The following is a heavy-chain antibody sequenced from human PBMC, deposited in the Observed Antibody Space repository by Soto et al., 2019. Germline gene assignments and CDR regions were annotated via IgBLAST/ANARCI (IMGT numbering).Heavy chain of an antibody. V-gene: IGHV3-7*02. J-gene: IGHJ3*02. CDR3: ARTERTNLRFLEWLFYAFEI. CDR2: IKQDGSEK. Sequence: PGGSLRLSCAASGFTLSSYWMSWVRQAPGKGEERVANIKQDGSEKYYVDPVKGRFTISRDNAKNSMYLQMNSLRAEDTAVYYCARTERTNLRFLEWLFYAFEIWGQGTLVPVSS. CDR1: GFTLSSYW. D-gene: IGHD3-3*01.